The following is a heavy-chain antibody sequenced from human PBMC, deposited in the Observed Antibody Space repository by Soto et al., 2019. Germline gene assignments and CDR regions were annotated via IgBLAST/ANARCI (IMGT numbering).Heavy chain of an antibody. J-gene: IGHJ5*02. CDR1: GFTFSSYA. Sequence: PGGSLRLSCAASGFTFSSYAMHWVRQAPGKGLEWVAVISYDGSNKYYADSVKGRFTISRDNSKNTLYLQMNSLRAEDTAAYYCARDLPGGPLEMATSGGWFDPWGQGTLVTVSS. V-gene: IGHV3-30*01. D-gene: IGHD1-1*01. CDR2: ISYDGSNK. CDR3: ARDLPGGPLEMATSGGWFDP.